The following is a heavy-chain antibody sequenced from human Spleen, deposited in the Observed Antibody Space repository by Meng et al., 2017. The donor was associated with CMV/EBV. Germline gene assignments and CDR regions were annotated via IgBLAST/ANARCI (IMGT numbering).Heavy chain of an antibody. V-gene: IGHV1-8*01. Sequence: KVSCKASGYSFNSYDINWVPQATGQGLEWMGWMNPNSGNTGYAQKFQGRFTISRDNSKNTLYLQMASLRVEDTAGYYCARDLWMTPDYWGQGTLVTVSS. J-gene: IGHJ4*02. CDR2: MNPNSGNT. CDR1: GYSFNSYD. D-gene: IGHD3-3*01. CDR3: ARDLWMTPDY.